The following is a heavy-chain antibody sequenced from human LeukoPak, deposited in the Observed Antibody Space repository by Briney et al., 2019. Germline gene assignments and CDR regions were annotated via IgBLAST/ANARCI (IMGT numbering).Heavy chain of an antibody. CDR3: AKDDFRSHIVATGRGLLSY. CDR1: GDSFSDNIY. D-gene: IGHD5-12*01. V-gene: IGHV4-4*02. Sequence: SETLSLTCTVSGDSFSDNIYWSGVRQPPGKGLEWIGQIFHSGTTNYSPSLRSRVTISADKSKNHFSLYLTSVTAADTAVYYCAKDDFRSHIVATGRGLLSYWGQGTLVTASS. CDR2: IFHSGTT. J-gene: IGHJ4*02.